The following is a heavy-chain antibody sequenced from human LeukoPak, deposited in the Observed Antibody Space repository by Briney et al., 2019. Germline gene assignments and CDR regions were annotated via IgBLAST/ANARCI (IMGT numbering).Heavy chain of an antibody. CDR1: GYTLTSYG. Sequence: GASLNVSCAASGYTLTSYGISWVRHAPGQGLEWMLWICASNGNTNYAQKLQGRVTMTTATSTSTAYMELRSMRSDDTAVYYCAKECSSTSCYHNFDYWGQGTLVTVSS. CDR2: ICASNGNT. J-gene: IGHJ4*02. CDR3: AKECSSTSCYHNFDY. D-gene: IGHD2-2*01. V-gene: IGHV1-18*01.